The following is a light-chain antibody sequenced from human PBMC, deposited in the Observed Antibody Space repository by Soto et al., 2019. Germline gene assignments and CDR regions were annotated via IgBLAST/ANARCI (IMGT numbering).Light chain of an antibody. CDR2: GAS. V-gene: IGKV3-20*01. J-gene: IGKJ3*01. CDR1: QSISSSY. Sequence: EIVLTQSPGTLSLSPGKGATLSCRASQSISSSYLAWYQQKPGQAPRLLIYGASSRATGIPDRFSGSGSGTDFTLTISRLEPDDFAVYYCQQYGSSLFTFGPGTKVDIK. CDR3: QQYGSSLFT.